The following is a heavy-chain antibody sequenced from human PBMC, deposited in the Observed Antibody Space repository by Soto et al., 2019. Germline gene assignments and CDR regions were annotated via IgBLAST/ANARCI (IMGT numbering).Heavy chain of an antibody. Sequence: GGSLRLSCAASGFTFSTYAMSWVRQAPGKGLEWVSSISGTGGGTYYADSVKGRFTVSGDNSKNTLYLQMNSLRAEDTAVYYCAKGARGTSTSNDYWGQGTTVTVSS. V-gene: IGHV3-23*01. D-gene: IGHD2-2*01. J-gene: IGHJ4*02. CDR3: AKGARGTSTSNDY. CDR2: ISGTGGGT. CDR1: GFTFSTYA.